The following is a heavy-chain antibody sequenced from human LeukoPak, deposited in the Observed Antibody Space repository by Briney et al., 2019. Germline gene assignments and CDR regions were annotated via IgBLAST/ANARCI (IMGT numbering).Heavy chain of an antibody. J-gene: IGHJ4*02. CDR3: ATSKNWYFDY. Sequence: LSLPCTVSGGSIGSGDYYWSWIRQPPGKGLEWIGFTFYGGGPFYNPSLKSRVTISLDTSKNQFSLKVSSVTAADTAVYYCATSKNWYFDYWGQGSLVIVSS. CDR2: TFYGGGP. D-gene: IGHD1-1*01. V-gene: IGHV4-30-4*08. CDR1: GGSIGSGDYY.